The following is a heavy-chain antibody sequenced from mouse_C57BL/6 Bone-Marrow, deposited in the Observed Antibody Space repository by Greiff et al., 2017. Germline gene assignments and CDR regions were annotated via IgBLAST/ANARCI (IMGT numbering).Heavy chain of an antibody. D-gene: IGHD2-2*01. CDR2: IHPNSGST. CDR3: ARLWFYFLS. V-gene: IGHV1-64*01. J-gene: IGHJ2*01. CDR1: GYTFTSYW. Sequence: VQLQQPEAELVKPGASVKLSCKASGYTFTSYWMHWVKQRPGQGLEWIGMIHPNSGSTNYNEKFKSKATLTVAKSSRSAYMQLSSLTSEDSAVYSCARLWFYFLSWGPGTTLPVSS.